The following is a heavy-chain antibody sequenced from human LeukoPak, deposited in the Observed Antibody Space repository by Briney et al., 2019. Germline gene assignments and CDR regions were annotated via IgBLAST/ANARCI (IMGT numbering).Heavy chain of an antibody. V-gene: IGHV1-69*13. J-gene: IGHJ6*02. CDR1: GGTFSSYA. CDR3: ARRHSPYHTYYDFWSGYLNPGYYYGMDV. D-gene: IGHD3-3*01. Sequence: ASVKVSCKASGGTFSSYAISWVRQAPGQGLEWMGGIIPIFGTANYAQKFQGRVTITADESTSTAYMELSSLRSEGTAVYYCARRHSPYHTYYDFWSGYLNPGYYYGMDVWGQGTTVTVSS. CDR2: IIPIFGTA.